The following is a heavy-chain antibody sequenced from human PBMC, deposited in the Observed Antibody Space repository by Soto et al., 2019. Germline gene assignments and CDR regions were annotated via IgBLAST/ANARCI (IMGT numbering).Heavy chain of an antibody. V-gene: IGHV4-31*03. CDR3: ARERSNSSSVLDY. J-gene: IGHJ4*02. CDR1: GGSISSGGYY. CDR2: IHYSGST. D-gene: IGHD6-6*01. Sequence: QVQLQESGPGLVKPSQTLSLTCTVSGGSISSGGYYWSWIRQHPGKGLEWIGYIHYSGSTYYNPSLTSRVTIYVDTNQNHFSLKLSSVTAADTAVYYCARERSNSSSVLDYWGQGTLVTVSS.